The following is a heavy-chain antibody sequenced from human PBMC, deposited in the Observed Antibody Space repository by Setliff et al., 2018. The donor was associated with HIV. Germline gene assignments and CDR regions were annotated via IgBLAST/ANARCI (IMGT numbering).Heavy chain of an antibody. V-gene: IGHV4-39*07. CDR3: ARSVTFLVDWFDP. D-gene: IGHD4-17*01. J-gene: IGHJ5*02. Sequence: PSETLSLTCTVSGGSISSSSYYWGWIRQPPGKGLEWIGIIYYTGNTYYNPSLKSRVTISVDTSKNQFSLKLTSVTAADTAVYYCARSVTFLVDWFDPWGQGTLVTV. CDR2: IYYTGNT. CDR1: GGSISSSSYY.